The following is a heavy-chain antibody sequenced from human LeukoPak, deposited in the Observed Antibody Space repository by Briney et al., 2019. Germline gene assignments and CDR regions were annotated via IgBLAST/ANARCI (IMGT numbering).Heavy chain of an antibody. D-gene: IGHD3-22*01. CDR1: GYTFTSYD. V-gene: IGHV1-8*01. J-gene: IGHJ5*02. Sequence: ASVKVSCKASGYTFTSYDINWVRQATGQGLEWMGWMNPNSGNTGYAQKFQGRVTMTRNTSISTAYMELSSLRSEDTAVYYCARVVTMIVVDINWFDPWGQGTLVTVSS. CDR2: MNPNSGNT. CDR3: ARVVTMIVVDINWFDP.